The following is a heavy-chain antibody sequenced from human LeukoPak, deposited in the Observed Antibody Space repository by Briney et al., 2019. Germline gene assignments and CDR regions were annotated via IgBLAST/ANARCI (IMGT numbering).Heavy chain of an antibody. CDR2: IKQDGSEK. D-gene: IGHD3-10*01. Sequence: GGSLRLSCAASGFTLSSYWMSWVRQAPGKGLEWVANIKQDGSEKYYVDSVKGRFTISRDNAKNSLYLQMNSLRAEDTAVYYCARSTFGSGSYGFDYWGQGTLVTVSS. CDR1: GFTLSSYW. J-gene: IGHJ4*02. V-gene: IGHV3-7*01. CDR3: ARSTFGSGSYGFDY.